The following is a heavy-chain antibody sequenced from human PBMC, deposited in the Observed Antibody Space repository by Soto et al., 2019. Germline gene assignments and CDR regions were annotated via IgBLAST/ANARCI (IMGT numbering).Heavy chain of an antibody. Sequence: ASVKVSCKAAGYTCTSYGISGGRQAPGQGLEWMGWISAYNGNTNYAQKLQGRVTMTTDTSTSTAYMELRSLRSDDQAVYYCAREGYIVVVPAAPPGYYYYGMDVWGQGTTVTVSS. V-gene: IGHV1-18*04. D-gene: IGHD2-2*01. CDR3: AREGYIVVVPAAPPGYYYYGMDV. CDR2: ISAYNGNT. J-gene: IGHJ6*02. CDR1: GYTCTSYG.